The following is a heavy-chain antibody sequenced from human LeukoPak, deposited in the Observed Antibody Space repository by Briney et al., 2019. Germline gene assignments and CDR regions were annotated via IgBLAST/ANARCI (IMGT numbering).Heavy chain of an antibody. CDR1: GGTFSSYA. CDR3: ARVSSSWPKFDY. D-gene: IGHD6-13*01. J-gene: IGHJ4*02. V-gene: IGHV1-69*06. CDR2: IIPIFGTA. Sequence: SVKVSCKASGGTFSSYAISWVRQAPGQGLEWMGGIIPIFGTANYAQKFQGRVTITADKSTSTAYMELSSLRSEDTAVYYCARVSSSWPKFDYWGQGTLVTVSS.